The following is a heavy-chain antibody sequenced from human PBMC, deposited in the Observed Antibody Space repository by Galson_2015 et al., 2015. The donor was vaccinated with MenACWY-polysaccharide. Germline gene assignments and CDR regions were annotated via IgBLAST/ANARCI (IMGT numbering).Heavy chain of an antibody. V-gene: IGHV5-51*01. CDR2: IYPGDSDT. CDR1: GYSFTNYW. J-gene: IGHJ4*01. CDR3: TRHKYTTSSGDY. D-gene: IGHD6-6*01. Sequence: QSGAEVKKPGESLKISCKGSGYSFTNYWIGWVRQMPGKGLEWMGIIYPGDSDTRYSPSFQGQVTISADKSINTAYLQWSSLKASDAAKDYWTRHKYTTSSGDYWGHGTLVTVSS.